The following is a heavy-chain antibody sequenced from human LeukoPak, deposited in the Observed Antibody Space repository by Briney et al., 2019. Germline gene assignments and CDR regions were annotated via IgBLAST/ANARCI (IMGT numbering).Heavy chain of an antibody. Sequence: GGSLRLSCAASGFTFSTDAMSWVRQAPGKGLEWVSAISGSGGSTYYADSVKGRFTISRDNSKNTLYLQMNSLRAEDTAVYYCAKDNYYGSGSHYKIGYFDYWGQGTLVTVSS. CDR3: AKDNYYGSGSHYKIGYFDY. CDR2: ISGSGGST. V-gene: IGHV3-23*01. J-gene: IGHJ4*02. CDR1: GFTFSTDA. D-gene: IGHD3-10*01.